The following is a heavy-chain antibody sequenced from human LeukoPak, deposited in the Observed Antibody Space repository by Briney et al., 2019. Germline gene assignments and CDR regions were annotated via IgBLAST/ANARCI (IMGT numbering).Heavy chain of an antibody. CDR3: ANGRGPNTGPTLDY. CDR1: GFTFSSYG. CDR2: IWEDGSNI. V-gene: IGHV3-33*06. Sequence: AGGSLRLSCAASGFTFSSYGMHWVRQAPEKGLEWVAGIWEDGSNIYYADSVKGRFTISRDNSKNTLYLQMNSLRAEDTAIYYCANGRGPNTGPTLDYWGQGTLVTVSS. D-gene: IGHD2-15*01. J-gene: IGHJ4*02.